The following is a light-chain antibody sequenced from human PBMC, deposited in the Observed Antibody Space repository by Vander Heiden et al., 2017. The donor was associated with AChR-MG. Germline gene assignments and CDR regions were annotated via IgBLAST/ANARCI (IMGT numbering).Light chain of an antibody. CDR3: SSYTSSSSLV. CDR1: SSDIGDYNY. J-gene: IGLJ2*01. Sequence: QSALTQPASVSGSPGQSITISCTGTSSDIGDYNYVSWYQQHPGKAPKLIIYGVINRPSGVSNRFSGSKSGNTASLTISGLQAEDEADYYCSSYTSSSSLVFGGGTKLTGL. CDR2: GVI. V-gene: IGLV2-14*03.